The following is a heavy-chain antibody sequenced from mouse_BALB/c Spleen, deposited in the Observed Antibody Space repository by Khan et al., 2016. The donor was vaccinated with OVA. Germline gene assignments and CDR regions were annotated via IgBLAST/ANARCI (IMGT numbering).Heavy chain of an antibody. CDR3: AREEALYYFDY. V-gene: IGHV1S132*01. D-gene: IGHD3-2*02. CDR1: GYIFTSYW. Sequence: QVQLQQSGAELVRPGASVKLSCKTSGYIFTSYWIHWVKQRSGQGLEWIVRIYPGTDNTYYNERLKDKATLTADKSSSTAYMQLSSLISEDSAVYFCAREEALYYFDYWGQGTTLTVSS. CDR2: IYPGTDNT. J-gene: IGHJ2*01.